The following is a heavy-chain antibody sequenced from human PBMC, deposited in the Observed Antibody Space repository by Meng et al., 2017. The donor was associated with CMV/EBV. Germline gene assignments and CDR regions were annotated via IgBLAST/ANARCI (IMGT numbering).Heavy chain of an antibody. CDR3: AKDPRSNLPYYFDY. D-gene: IGHD4/OR15-4a*01. V-gene: IGHV3-30*02. J-gene: IGHJ4*02. CDR1: GFTFSSYG. CDR2: IRYDGSNK. Sequence: GGSLRLSCAASGFTFSSYGMHWVRQAPGKGLEWVAFIRYDGSNKYYADSVKGRFTISRDNSKNTLYLQMNSLRAEDTAVYYCAKDPRSNLPYYFDYWGQGTLVTVSS.